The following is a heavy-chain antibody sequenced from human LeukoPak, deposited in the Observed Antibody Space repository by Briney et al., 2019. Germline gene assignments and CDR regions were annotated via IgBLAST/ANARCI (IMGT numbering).Heavy chain of an antibody. V-gene: IGHV3-30*03. Sequence: GGSLRLSCAASGFTFSSYGMHWVRQAPGKGLEWVAVISYDGSNKYYADSVKGRFTISRDNSKNTLYLQMNSLRAEDTAVYYCARDRVVLRTLDYWGQGTLVTVSS. D-gene: IGHD2-21*01. CDR2: ISYDGSNK. CDR1: GFTFSSYG. CDR3: ARDRVVLRTLDY. J-gene: IGHJ4*02.